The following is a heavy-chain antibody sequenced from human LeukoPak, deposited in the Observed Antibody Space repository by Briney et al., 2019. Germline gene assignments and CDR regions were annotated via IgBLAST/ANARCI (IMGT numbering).Heavy chain of an antibody. D-gene: IGHD1-1*01. V-gene: IGHV4-59*01. J-gene: IGHJ4*02. CDR1: GASISSLY. CDR2: ISNSGGP. Sequence: SETLSLTCTVSGASISSLYWSWIRQPPGRGLEWIGFISNSGGPTYNPSLNSRVTISLDTSKNQFSLKVNYVTAADTAVYYCASESRQLGNWGQGTLVTVSS. CDR3: ASESRQLGN.